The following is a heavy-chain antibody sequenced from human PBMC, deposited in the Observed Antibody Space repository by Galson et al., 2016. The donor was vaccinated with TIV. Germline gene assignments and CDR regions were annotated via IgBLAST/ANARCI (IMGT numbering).Heavy chain of an antibody. CDR2: IDWDDDK. J-gene: IGHJ3*02. V-gene: IGHV2-70*11. Sequence: PALVKPTQTLTLPCTFSGFSLSTGGMCVSWIRQPPGKALEWLARIDWDDDKYYSTSLKTRLTISKDTPKNQVVLIMTNMDPVDTATYYCARTRSAVAGAPDIWGQGTMVTVSP. CDR1: GFSLSTGGMC. CDR3: ARTRSAVAGAPDI. D-gene: IGHD6-19*01.